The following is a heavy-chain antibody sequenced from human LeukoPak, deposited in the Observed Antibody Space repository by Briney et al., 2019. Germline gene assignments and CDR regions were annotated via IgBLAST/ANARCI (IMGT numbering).Heavy chain of an antibody. Sequence: GGSLRLSCAASGFTFSDYYMSWIRQAPGKGLEWVSYISSSGSTIYYADSVKGRFTISRDNAKSSLYLQMNSLRAEDTAVYYCARYSSLIYDYGDYHFDYWGQGTLVTVSS. CDR3: ARYSSLIYDYGDYHFDY. CDR2: ISSSGSTI. CDR1: GFTFSDYY. V-gene: IGHV3-11*01. D-gene: IGHD4-17*01. J-gene: IGHJ4*02.